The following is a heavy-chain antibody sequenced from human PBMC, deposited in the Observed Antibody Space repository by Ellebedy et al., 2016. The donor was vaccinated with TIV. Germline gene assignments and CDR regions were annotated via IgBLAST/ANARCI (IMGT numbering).Heavy chain of an antibody. CDR1: GFTFSDYY. Sequence: GESLKISCAASGFTFSDYYMSWIRQAPGKGLEWVSYISTSGSIIYYADSVKGRFTISRDNAKNSLYLQMNSLRAEDTAVYYCARDPYGGKASLFYWGQGTLVTVSS. V-gene: IGHV3-11*04. D-gene: IGHD4-23*01. CDR2: ISTSGSII. CDR3: ARDPYGGKASLFY. J-gene: IGHJ4*02.